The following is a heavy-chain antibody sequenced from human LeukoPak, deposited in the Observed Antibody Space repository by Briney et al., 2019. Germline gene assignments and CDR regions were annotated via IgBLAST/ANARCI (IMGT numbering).Heavy chain of an antibody. CDR2: IDPSDSYT. D-gene: IGHD4-17*01. CDR1: GYSFTSYW. V-gene: IGHV5-10-1*01. J-gene: IGHJ6*02. CDR3: ARHNYGLGYYYYYGMDV. Sequence: GESLRISCKGSGYSFTSYWISWVRQMPGKGLEWMGRIDPSDSYTNYSPSFQGHVTISADKSISTAYLQWSSLKASDTAMYYCARHNYGLGYYYYYGMDVWGQGTTVTVSS.